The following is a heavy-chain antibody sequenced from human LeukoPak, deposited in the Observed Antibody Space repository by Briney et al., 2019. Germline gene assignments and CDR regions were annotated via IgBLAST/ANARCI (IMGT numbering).Heavy chain of an antibody. Sequence: GGSLRLSCAASGFTFSSYAMSWVRQAPGKGLEWVSSISATGGSTYYADSVKGRSTISRDNSKNTLYLQMNSLRAEDTAVYYCAKSSEYYYGSGSNYAFFDYWGQGTLVTVSS. D-gene: IGHD3-10*01. V-gene: IGHV3-23*01. CDR2: ISATGGST. J-gene: IGHJ4*02. CDR3: AKSSEYYYGSGSNYAFFDY. CDR1: GFTFSSYA.